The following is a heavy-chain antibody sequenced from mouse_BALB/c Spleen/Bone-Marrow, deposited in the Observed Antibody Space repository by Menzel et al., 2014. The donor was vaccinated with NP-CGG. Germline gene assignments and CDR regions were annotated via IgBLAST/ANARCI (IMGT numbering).Heavy chain of an antibody. D-gene: IGHD1-1*01. CDR1: GFDFSRYW. V-gene: IGHV4-1*02. CDR3: ARPDYYGYLNY. J-gene: IGHJ2*01. CDR2: INPDSRTI. Sequence: EVKLLESGGGLVQPGGSLKLSCAASGFDFSRYWMSWVRQAPGKGLEWIGEINPDSRTINYSPSLMDKFIISRDNAKNTLYLRLNKVRSEDTALYYCARPDYYGYLNYWGQGTTLTVSS.